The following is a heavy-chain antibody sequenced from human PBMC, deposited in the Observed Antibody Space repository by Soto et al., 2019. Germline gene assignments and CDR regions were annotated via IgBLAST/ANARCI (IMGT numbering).Heavy chain of an antibody. Sequence: GGSLRLSCAASGFTFSSYAMSWVRQAPGKGLEWVSAISGSGGSTYYADSVKGRFTISRDNSKNTLYLQMNSLRAEDTAVYYCAKLGYYDFWSGISVLGYYYGMDVWGQGTTVTVSS. CDR3: AKLGYYDFWSGISVLGYYYGMDV. CDR2: ISGSGGST. D-gene: IGHD3-3*01. V-gene: IGHV3-23*01. J-gene: IGHJ6*02. CDR1: GFTFSSYA.